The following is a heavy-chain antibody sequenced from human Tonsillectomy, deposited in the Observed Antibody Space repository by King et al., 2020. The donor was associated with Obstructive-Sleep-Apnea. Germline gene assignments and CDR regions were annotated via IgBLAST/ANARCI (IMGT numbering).Heavy chain of an antibody. CDR3: AREGCSSTSCHWYFDL. CDR2: IKQDGSEK. CDR1: GFTFSSYW. J-gene: IGHJ2*01. Sequence: VQLVESGGGLVQPGGSLRLSCAASGFTFSSYWMSWVRQAPGKGLEWVANIKQDGSEKYYVDSVKGRFTISRDNAKNSLYLQMNSLRAEDTAVDYCAREGCSSTSCHWYFDLWGRGTLVTVSS. V-gene: IGHV3-7*01. D-gene: IGHD2-2*01.